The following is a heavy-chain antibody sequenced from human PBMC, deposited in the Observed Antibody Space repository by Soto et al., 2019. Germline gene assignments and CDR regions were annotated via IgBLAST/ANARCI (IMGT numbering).Heavy chain of an antibody. CDR2: ISYDGSDK. J-gene: IGHJ4*02. D-gene: IGHD3-10*01. CDR3: ADAGSGNYGPGTY. V-gene: IGHV3-30*03. Sequence: QVQLVESGGGVVQPGRSLRLSCAASGFIFSDFGMHWVRQPPGKGLEWVALISYDGSDKYYADSVKGRFTISRDNSKNTLYLQMNSLRAEDTAVYYCADAGSGNYGPGTYWGQGTLVTVSS. CDR1: GFIFSDFG.